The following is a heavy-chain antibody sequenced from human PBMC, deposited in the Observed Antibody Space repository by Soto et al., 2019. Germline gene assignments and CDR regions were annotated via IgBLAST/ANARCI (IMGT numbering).Heavy chain of an antibody. J-gene: IGHJ4*02. CDR2: ISGTGIST. CDR3: VPGASNFDY. V-gene: IGHV3-23*01. Sequence: EVQRSESGGGLVHPGGSLRLSCAASGFSFSNYAITWVRQAPGKGLEWVATISGTGISTNYADSVKGRFTISRDNSKNTLYLQMSSLRAEDTAVYYCVPGASNFDYWGQGTLVTFSS. D-gene: IGHD3-10*01. CDR1: GFSFSNYA.